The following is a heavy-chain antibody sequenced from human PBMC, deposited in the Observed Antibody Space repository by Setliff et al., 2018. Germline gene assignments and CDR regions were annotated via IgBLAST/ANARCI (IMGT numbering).Heavy chain of an antibody. D-gene: IGHD3-22*01. J-gene: IGHJ4*02. CDR2: IYYSGAT. V-gene: IGHV4-59*01. CDR3: ALYLNYFDSIGQTQYYFDY. Sequence: SETLSLTCSVSGDSINLYYWTWIRQPPGKGLEWIGFIYYSGATTYNPSLKSRVTISVDTSKNQFSLDLNSVTAADTAVYYCALYLNYFDSIGQTQYYFDYWGQGTLVTVSS. CDR1: GDSINLYY.